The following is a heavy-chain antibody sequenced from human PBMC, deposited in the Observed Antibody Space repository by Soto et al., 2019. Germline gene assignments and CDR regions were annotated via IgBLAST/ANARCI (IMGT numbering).Heavy chain of an antibody. Sequence: GESLKISCAASGFTFSSYGMHCVRQAPGKGLEWVAVISYDGSNKYYADSVKGRFTISRDNSKNTLYLQMNSLRAEDTAVYYCAKYSDLEVGGLDPWGQGTLVTVSS. J-gene: IGHJ5*02. CDR1: GFTFSSYG. CDR3: AKYSDLEVGGLDP. V-gene: IGHV3-30*18. D-gene: IGHD1-26*01. CDR2: ISYDGSNK.